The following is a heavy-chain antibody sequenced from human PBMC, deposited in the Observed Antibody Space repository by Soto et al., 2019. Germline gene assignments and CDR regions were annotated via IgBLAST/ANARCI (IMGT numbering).Heavy chain of an antibody. D-gene: IGHD6-25*01. J-gene: IGHJ4*02. Sequence: GGSLRLSCAASGFTFSSYGMHWVRQAPGKGLEWVAVISYDGSNKYYADSVKGRFTISRDNSKNTLYLQMNSLRAEDTAVYYCAKDLRYSSGYDYWGQGTLVTVS. CDR3: AKDLRYSSGYDY. CDR2: ISYDGSNK. V-gene: IGHV3-30*18. CDR1: GFTFSSYG.